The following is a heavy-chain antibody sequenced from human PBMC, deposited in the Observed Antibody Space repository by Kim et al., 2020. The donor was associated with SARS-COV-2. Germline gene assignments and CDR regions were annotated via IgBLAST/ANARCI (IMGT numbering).Heavy chain of an antibody. CDR3: ARELKYLDSSGWEGAYYFDY. J-gene: IGHJ4*02. Sequence: GGSLRLSCAASGFTFSSYGMHWVRQAPGKGLEWVAVIWYDGSNKYYADSVKGRFTISRDNSKNTLYLQMNSLRAEDTAVYYCARELKYLDSSGWEGAYYFDYWGQGTLVTVSS. CDR1: GFTFSSYG. CDR2: IWYDGSNK. V-gene: IGHV3-33*01. D-gene: IGHD6-19*01.